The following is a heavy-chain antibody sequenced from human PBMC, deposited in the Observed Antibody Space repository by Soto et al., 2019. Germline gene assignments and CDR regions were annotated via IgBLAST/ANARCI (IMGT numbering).Heavy chain of an antibody. CDR1: GDSISSSSYY. D-gene: IGHD3-3*02. V-gene: IGHV4-39*01. J-gene: IGHJ6*02. CDR2: IYYSGST. CDR3: ARHELALDV. Sequence: SETLSLTCTVSGDSISSSSYYWGWIRQPPGKGLEWIGSIYYSGSTYYNPSLKSRVTISVDTSKNQFSLKLSSVTAADTAVYYCARHELALDVWGQGTMVTVSS.